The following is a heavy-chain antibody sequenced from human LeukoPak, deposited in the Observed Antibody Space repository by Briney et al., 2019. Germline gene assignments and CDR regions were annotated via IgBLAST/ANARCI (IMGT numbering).Heavy chain of an antibody. Sequence: PSETLSLTCNVSGGSISSYYWSWIRQPPGKGLEWIGYIYYSGSTNYNPSLKSRVTMSVDTSKNQFSLKLSSVTAADTAVYYCARVTGYIVEDYFDYWGQGTLVTVSS. D-gene: IGHD3-22*01. CDR3: ARVTGYIVEDYFDY. CDR1: GGSISSYY. V-gene: IGHV4-59*01. J-gene: IGHJ4*02. CDR2: IYYSGST.